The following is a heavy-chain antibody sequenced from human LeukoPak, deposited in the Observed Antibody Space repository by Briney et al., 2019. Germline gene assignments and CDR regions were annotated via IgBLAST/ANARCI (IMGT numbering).Heavy chain of an antibody. Sequence: GGSLRLSCAASGFTFSSYSMTWVRQAPGKGLEWVSYISSSSSTIYYADSVKGRFTISRDNAKNSLYLQMNSLRAEDTAVYYCARANSPFSRDGSYFDYWGQGTLVTVSS. D-gene: IGHD5-24*01. CDR2: ISSSSSTI. CDR1: GFTFSSYS. V-gene: IGHV3-48*04. J-gene: IGHJ4*02. CDR3: ARANSPFSRDGSYFDY.